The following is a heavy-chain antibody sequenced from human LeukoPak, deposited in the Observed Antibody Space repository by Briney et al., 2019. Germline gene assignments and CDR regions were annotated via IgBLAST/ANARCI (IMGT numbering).Heavy chain of an antibody. CDR2: ISSNGGTT. CDR3: ATYGDSRRRDWYFDL. J-gene: IGHJ2*01. Sequence: GGSLRLSCAASGFAFSSYAMHWVRQAPGKGLEYVSAISSNGGTTYYASSVKGRFTISRDNSKNTLYLQMNSLRAEDTAVYYCATYGDSRRRDWYFDLWGRGTLVTVSS. CDR1: GFAFSSYA. V-gene: IGHV3-64*01. D-gene: IGHD4-17*01.